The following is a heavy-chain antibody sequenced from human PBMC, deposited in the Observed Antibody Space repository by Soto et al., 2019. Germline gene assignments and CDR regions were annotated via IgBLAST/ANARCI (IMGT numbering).Heavy chain of an antibody. Sequence: GGSLRLSCSASGFTFLSYAMHWVRQAPGKGLEYVSAISSNGGITYYADSVTGRFTISRDNSKNTLYLQMSSLRAEDTAVYHCVKGSNWNYVSLVENWGQGTMVTVSS. V-gene: IGHV3-64D*06. D-gene: IGHD1-7*01. CDR1: GFTFLSYA. CDR3: VKGSNWNYVSLVEN. CDR2: ISSNGGIT. J-gene: IGHJ4*02.